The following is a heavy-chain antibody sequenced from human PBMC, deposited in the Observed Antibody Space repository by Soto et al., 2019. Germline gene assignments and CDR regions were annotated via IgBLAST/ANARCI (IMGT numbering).Heavy chain of an antibody. D-gene: IGHD3-10*01. J-gene: IGHJ4*02. CDR3: AKDGLLWFGELLITAPRIYFDY. CDR2: ISGSGGST. Sequence: PGGSLRLSCAASGFTFSSYAMSWVRQAPGKGLEWVSAISGSGGSTYYADSVKDRFTISRDNSKNTLYLQMNSLRAEDTAVYYCAKDGLLWFGELLITAPRIYFDYWGQGTLVTVSS. V-gene: IGHV3-23*01. CDR1: GFTFSSYA.